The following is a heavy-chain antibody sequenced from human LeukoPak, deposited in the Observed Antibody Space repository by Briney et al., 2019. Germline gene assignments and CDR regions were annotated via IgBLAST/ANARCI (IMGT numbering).Heavy chain of an antibody. CDR1: GYTFTGYY. J-gene: IGHJ6*03. V-gene: IGHV3-30*02. D-gene: IGHD2-2*01. Sequence: SCKASGYTFTGYYMHWVRQAPGKGLEWVAFIRYDGSNKYYADSVKGRFTISRDNSKNTLYLQMNSLRAEDTAVYYCAKDRWCSSTSCIYYYYYYMDVWGKGTTVTVSS. CDR2: IRYDGSNK. CDR3: AKDRWCSSTSCIYYYYYYMDV.